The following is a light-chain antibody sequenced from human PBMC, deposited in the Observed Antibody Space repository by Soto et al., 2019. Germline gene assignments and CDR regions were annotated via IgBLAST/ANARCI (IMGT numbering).Light chain of an antibody. Sequence: EIVLTQSPGTLSLSPGERATLSCRASQSVSSTYLAWYQQKPGQAPRLLIYGASIRATGVPDRFSGSGSGTDFTLTISRLEPDDFAVYYCQQYGSSPYTFGQGTKLEIK. V-gene: IGKV3-20*01. CDR3: QQYGSSPYT. CDR2: GAS. CDR1: QSVSSTY. J-gene: IGKJ2*01.